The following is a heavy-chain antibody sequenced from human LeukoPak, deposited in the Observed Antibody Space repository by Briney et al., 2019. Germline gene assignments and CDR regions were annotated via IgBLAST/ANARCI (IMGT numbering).Heavy chain of an antibody. V-gene: IGHV5-51*01. CDR1: GYSFTSYW. CDR2: IYPGDSDT. J-gene: IGHJ4*02. Sequence: GESLKISCKGSGYSFTSYWIGWVRQMPGKGLEWMGIIYPGDSDTRYSPSFQGQATISADKSISTAYLQWSSLKASDTAMYYCARPTIVDYYDSSGYYIDYWGQGTLVTVSS. CDR3: ARPTIVDYYDSSGYYIDY. D-gene: IGHD3-22*01.